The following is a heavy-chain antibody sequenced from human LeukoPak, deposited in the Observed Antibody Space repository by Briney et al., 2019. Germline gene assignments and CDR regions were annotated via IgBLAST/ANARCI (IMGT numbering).Heavy chain of an antibody. J-gene: IGHJ4*02. D-gene: IGHD4/OR15-4a*01. V-gene: IGHV3-74*01. CDR3: ARDLDYKLDY. CDR1: GFTFSSYL. Sequence: GESLKISCAASGFTFSSYLMHWVRQAPGKGLVWVSRINTDGSTTNYADSVKGRFTISRDNAKNTLYLQMNSLRVEDTAVYYCARDLDYKLDYWGQGTLVTVSP. CDR2: INTDGSTT.